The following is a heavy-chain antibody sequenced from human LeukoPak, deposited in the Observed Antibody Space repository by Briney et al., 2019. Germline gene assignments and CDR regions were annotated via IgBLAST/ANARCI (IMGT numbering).Heavy chain of an antibody. D-gene: IGHD2-8*02. J-gene: IGHJ4*02. CDR3: TRVVAGTGGFDY. CDR1: GDSVSSNNAA. CDR2: TYHRSTWYD. Sequence: SQTLSLTCAIAGDSVSSNNAAWNWIRQSPSRGLEWLVRTYHRSTWYDDYVVSVRSRLTITPDISKNQVSLQLISVTPEDTAEYYCTRVVAGTGGFDYCGQGITVTVSS. V-gene: IGHV6-1*01.